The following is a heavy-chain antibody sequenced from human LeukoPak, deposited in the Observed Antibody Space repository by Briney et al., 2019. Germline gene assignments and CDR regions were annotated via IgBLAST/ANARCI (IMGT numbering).Heavy chain of an antibody. D-gene: IGHD4-17*01. CDR1: GFTFSSYW. Sequence: GGSLRLSCAASGFTFSSYWMSWVRQAPGKGLEWVANIKQDGSKKYYVDSVKGRFTISRDNAKNSLYLQMNSLKTEDTAVYYCTRPDYGDYVGGDYWGQGSLVTVYS. V-gene: IGHV3-7*03. CDR3: TRPDYGDYVGGDY. CDR2: IKQDGSKK. J-gene: IGHJ4*02.